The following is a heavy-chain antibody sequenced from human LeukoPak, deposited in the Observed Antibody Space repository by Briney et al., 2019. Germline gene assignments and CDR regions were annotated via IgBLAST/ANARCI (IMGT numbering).Heavy chain of an antibody. V-gene: IGHV4-59*01. Sequence: SETLSLTCTVSGGSISSYYWSWIRQPPGKGLERIGYIYYSGSTNYNPSLKSRVTISVDTSKNQFSLKLSSVTAADTAVYYCARAPRGLGYFDYWGQGTLVTVSS. CDR2: IYYSGST. CDR3: ARAPRGLGYFDY. J-gene: IGHJ4*02. CDR1: GGSISSYY. D-gene: IGHD7-27*01.